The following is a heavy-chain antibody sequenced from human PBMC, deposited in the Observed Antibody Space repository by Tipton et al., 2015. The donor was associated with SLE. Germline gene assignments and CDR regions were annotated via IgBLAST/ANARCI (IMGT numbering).Heavy chain of an antibody. J-gene: IGHJ6*03. D-gene: IGHD3/OR15-3a*01. CDR1: GGSFNGHY. Sequence: TLSLTCAVYGGSFNGHYWNWFRQFQGKGLQWIGESNESGITHYNSSLKSRVTISVGTSKNQFTLKLSSVTAADTAVYYCASARRDWDSYYYYYSYMDVWGKGTTVTVSS. V-gene: IGHV4-34*01. CDR2: SNESGIT. CDR3: ASARRDWDSYYYYYSYMDV.